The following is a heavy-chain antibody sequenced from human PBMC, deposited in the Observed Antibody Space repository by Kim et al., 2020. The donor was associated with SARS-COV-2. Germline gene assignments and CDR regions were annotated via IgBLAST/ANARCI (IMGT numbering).Heavy chain of an antibody. Sequence: ASVKVSCKASGYTFTNYGIGWVQQAPGQGLEWMGWISANNGNTNYAQRLQGRVTMTTDTSTSTAYMELRSLRSDDTAIYYCARDGYFDLWGRGTLVTVSS. CDR2: ISANNGNT. J-gene: IGHJ2*01. V-gene: IGHV1-18*04. CDR3: ARDGYFDL. CDR1: GYTFTNYG.